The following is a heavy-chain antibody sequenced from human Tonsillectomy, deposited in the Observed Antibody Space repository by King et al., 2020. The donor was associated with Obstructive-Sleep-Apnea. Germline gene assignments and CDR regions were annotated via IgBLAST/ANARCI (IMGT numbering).Heavy chain of an antibody. Sequence: QLVQSGGGGVQPGRSLRLSCAASGFTFSSYGMHWVRQAPGKGLGWVGVISYDGSNKYYADSVKGRFTIARDNSKNTLYLQMNILRAEDTAVYYCAKDWSAAAGTGLWGQGTLVTVSS. J-gene: IGHJ4*02. CDR1: GFTFSSYG. CDR3: AKDWSAAAGTGL. CDR2: ISYDGSNK. D-gene: IGHD6-13*01. V-gene: IGHV3-30*18.